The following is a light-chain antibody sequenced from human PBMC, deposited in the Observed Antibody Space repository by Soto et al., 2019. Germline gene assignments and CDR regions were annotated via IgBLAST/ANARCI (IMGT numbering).Light chain of an antibody. CDR1: QSVGRT. CDR2: AAS. J-gene: IGKJ4*01. Sequence: DIQMTQSPSSLSASLGDRVTITCRASQSVGRTVNWYQQKVGTSPKLLIYAASSLPAGVSSRFSGSGAGTDFTLTISRLQQEDFATYYCQQSYEPRTFGGGTKVE. V-gene: IGKV1-39*01. CDR3: QQSYEPRT.